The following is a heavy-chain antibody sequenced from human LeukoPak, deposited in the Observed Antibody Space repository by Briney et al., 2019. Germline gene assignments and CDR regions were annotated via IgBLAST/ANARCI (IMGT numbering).Heavy chain of an antibody. D-gene: IGHD6-19*01. CDR1: GYTFTSYY. CDR3: ARDVVYSSGWLVDV. Sequence: ASVKVSCKASGYTFTSYYMQWVRQAPGQGLEWMGIINPNSGGSTTYAQKFQGRVTMTGDTSTSTVYMELSSLRSDDTAVYYCARDVVYSSGWLVDVWGQGTTVTVSS. J-gene: IGHJ6*02. V-gene: IGHV1-46*01. CDR2: INPNSGGST.